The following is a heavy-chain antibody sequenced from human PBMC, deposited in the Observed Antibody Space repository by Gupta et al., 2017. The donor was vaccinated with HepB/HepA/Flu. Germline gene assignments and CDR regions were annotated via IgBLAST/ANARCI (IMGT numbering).Heavy chain of an antibody. CDR2: ISKDGSVE. CDR3: ANYYNYGMDV. J-gene: IGHJ6*02. V-gene: IGHV3-30*18. Sequence: QVRLVESGGGVVQPGRSLRLSCAASGLTFRSYGMHWVRQAPGKGLEWVAVISKDGSVEYYGDSVKGRFTISRDNSKNTLYLQMNSLRAEDTAIYYCANYYNYGMDVWGQGTAVTVSS. CDR1: GLTFRSYG.